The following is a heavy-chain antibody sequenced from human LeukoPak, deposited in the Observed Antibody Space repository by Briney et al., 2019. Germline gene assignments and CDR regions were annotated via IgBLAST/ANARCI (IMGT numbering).Heavy chain of an antibody. CDR2: IGTAGDT. V-gene: IGHV3-13*01. Sequence: GGSLRLSCAASGFTFSSYDMHWVRQATGKGLEWVSAIGTAGDTYYADSVKGRFTISRDNSKNTLYLQMNSLRAEDTAVYYCAKDRRGSYYSVFDYWGQGTLVTVSS. D-gene: IGHD1-26*01. CDR1: GFTFSSYD. CDR3: AKDRRGSYYSVFDY. J-gene: IGHJ4*02.